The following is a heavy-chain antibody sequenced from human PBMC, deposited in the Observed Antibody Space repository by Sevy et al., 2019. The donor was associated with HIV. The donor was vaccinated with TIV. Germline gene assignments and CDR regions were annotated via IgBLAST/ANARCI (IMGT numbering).Heavy chain of an antibody. CDR2: VSWNSAFI. Sequence: GGSLRLSCVASGFTFDGYTMHWVRQAPGKGLEWVSGVSWNSAFIGYADSVKGRLTISRDSAKNSLYVQMHSLKPEDTALYYCVKDGGSGSGPCAEYFHHWGQGTLVTVSS. CDR1: GFTFDGYT. CDR3: VKDGGSGSGPCAEYFHH. V-gene: IGHV3-9*01. D-gene: IGHD6-19*01. J-gene: IGHJ1*01.